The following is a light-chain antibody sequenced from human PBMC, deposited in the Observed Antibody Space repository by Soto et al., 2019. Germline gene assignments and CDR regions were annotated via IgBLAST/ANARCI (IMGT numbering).Light chain of an antibody. CDR2: DAS. J-gene: IGKJ5*01. CDR3: QQRNNWAIT. V-gene: IGKV3-11*01. Sequence: LVLRQSPVTLSLSPGGRATLSCRASQSVSTYLAWYRQTPGRAPRLLIYDASNRATGIPARFSGSGSGTDFTLTISSLEPEDFAVYYCQQRNNWAITFGQGTRLEIK. CDR1: QSVSTY.